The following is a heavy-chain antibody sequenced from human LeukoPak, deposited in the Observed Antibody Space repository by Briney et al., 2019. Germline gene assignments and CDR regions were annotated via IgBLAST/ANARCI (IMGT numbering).Heavy chain of an antibody. CDR1: GYTFTSYD. CDR2: MNPNSGNT. J-gene: IGHJ4*02. Sequence: VASVKVSCKASGYTFTSYDINWVRQATGQGLEWMGWMNPNSGNTGYAQKFQGRVTMTRNTSTSTAYMELSSLRSEDTAVYYCASTDCSGGSCYSGHFDYWGQGTLVTVSS. CDR3: ASTDCSGGSCYSGHFDY. V-gene: IGHV1-8*01. D-gene: IGHD2-15*01.